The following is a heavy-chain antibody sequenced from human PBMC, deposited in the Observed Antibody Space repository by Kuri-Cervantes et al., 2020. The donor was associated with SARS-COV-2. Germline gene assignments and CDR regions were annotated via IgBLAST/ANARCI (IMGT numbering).Heavy chain of an antibody. Sequence: SCTVSGGSISSTGYYWGWIRQPPGKGLEWIGCIYYSGGTHYNPSLKSRVTISVDTSKNQLSLKLTSVTAADTAVYYCSRPNTGWYASFQHWGQGSLVTVSS. D-gene: IGHD6-19*01. V-gene: IGHV4-39*01. J-gene: IGHJ1*01. CDR2: IYYSGGT. CDR1: GGSISSTGYY. CDR3: SRPNTGWYASFQH.